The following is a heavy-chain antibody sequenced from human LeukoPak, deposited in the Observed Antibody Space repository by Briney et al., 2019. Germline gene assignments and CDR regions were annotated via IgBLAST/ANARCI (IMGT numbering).Heavy chain of an antibody. V-gene: IGHV4-39*02. J-gene: IGHJ2*01. D-gene: IGHD2-2*02. CDR1: VGSINRRDYY. CDR3: ARQTIASVTGYMLFDL. Sequence: SDTLSLNCCVSVGSINRRDYYWAWIRQPRGKGLEWVGGLYYPQHQLYNRSPQSRPFISLHAPKNLLSLPLTSVTAADSAMYYCARQTIASVTGYMLFDLWGRGTSVIVSS. CDR2: LYYPQHQ.